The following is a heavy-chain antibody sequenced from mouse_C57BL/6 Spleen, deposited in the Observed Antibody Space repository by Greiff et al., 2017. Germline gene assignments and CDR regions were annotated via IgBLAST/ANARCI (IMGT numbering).Heavy chain of an antibody. CDR1: GYTFTSSW. J-gene: IGHJ1*03. V-gene: IGHV1-64*01. CDR3: SRAIPTVAVRVV. CDR2: IHPNSGST. D-gene: IGHD1-1*01. Sequence: QVQLQQPGAELVQPGASVKLSCKASGYTFTSSWMHWVKQRTGQGLEWIGMIHPNSGSTNYNEKFQSKATLTVYKSSSTAYMQLISLPSEDSSFYYCSRAIPTVAVRVVWGTGTTGPASS.